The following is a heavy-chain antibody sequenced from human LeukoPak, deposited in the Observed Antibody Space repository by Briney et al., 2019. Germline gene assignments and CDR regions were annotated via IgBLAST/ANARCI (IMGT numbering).Heavy chain of an antibody. V-gene: IGHV3-20*04. CDR2: INWNGGSI. D-gene: IGHD4-11*01. Sequence: GGSLRLSCAASGFTFDDYGMSWVRQAPGKGLEWVSGINWNGGSIGYADSVKGRFTISRDNAKNSLYLQMNSLRAEDTALYYCARNSVYSDYVPLLDYWGQGTLVTVSS. J-gene: IGHJ4*02. CDR3: ARNSVYSDYVPLLDY. CDR1: GFTFDDYG.